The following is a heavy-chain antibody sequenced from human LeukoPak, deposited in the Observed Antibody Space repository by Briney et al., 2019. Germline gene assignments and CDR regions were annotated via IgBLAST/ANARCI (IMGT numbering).Heavy chain of an antibody. V-gene: IGHV5-10-1*01. CDR2: IDPSDSYT. CDR3: AGDYGGNIH. Sequence: GESLRISCKGSGYTFTSYWITWVRQMPGKGLEWMGWIDPSDSYTNYSPSFQGHVTISADKSISTAFLQWSSLKASDTAMYYCAGDYGGNIHWGQGTLVTVSS. J-gene: IGHJ4*02. CDR1: GYTFTSYW. D-gene: IGHD4-23*01.